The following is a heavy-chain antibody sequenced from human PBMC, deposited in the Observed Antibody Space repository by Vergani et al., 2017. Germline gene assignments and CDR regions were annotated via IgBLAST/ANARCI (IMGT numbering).Heavy chain of an antibody. CDR2: IWYDGSNK. J-gene: IGHJ3*02. CDR3: ARGNPYAFDI. CDR1: GFTFSIYG. V-gene: IGHV3-33*01. Sequence: QVQLVESGGGVVQPGRSLRLSCAASGFTFSIYGMHWVRQAPGKGLEGVAVIWYDGSNKYYADSVKGRFTISRDNSKNTLYLQMNSLRAEDTAVYYCARGNPYAFDIWGQGTMVTVSS.